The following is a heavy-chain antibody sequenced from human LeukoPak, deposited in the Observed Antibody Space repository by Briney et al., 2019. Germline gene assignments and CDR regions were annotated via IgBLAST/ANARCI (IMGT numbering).Heavy chain of an antibody. CDR3: ARDSRSTVVHYYYGMDV. V-gene: IGHV1-18*01. Sequence: GASVKVSCKASGHTFTSYGISWVRQAPGQGLEWMGWISAYNGNTNYAQKLQGRVTMTTDTSTSTAYMELRSLRSDDTAVYYCARDSRSTVVHYYYGMDVWGQGTTVTVSS. CDR2: ISAYNGNT. CDR1: GHTFTSYG. J-gene: IGHJ6*02. D-gene: IGHD4-23*01.